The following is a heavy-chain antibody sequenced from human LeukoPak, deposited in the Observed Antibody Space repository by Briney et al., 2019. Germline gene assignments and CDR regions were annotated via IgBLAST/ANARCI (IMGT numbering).Heavy chain of an antibody. J-gene: IGHJ4*02. V-gene: IGHV4-31*03. CDR2: IYYSGST. CDR1: GGSVSSGGYY. Sequence: SETLSLTCTVSGGSVSSGGYYWSWIRQRPGKGLEWIGYIYYSGSTYYNPSLKSRVTISVDTSKNQFSLKLSSVTAADTAVYYCARVPRTTTDFDYWGQGTLVTVSS. CDR3: ARVPRTTTDFDY. D-gene: IGHD4-17*01.